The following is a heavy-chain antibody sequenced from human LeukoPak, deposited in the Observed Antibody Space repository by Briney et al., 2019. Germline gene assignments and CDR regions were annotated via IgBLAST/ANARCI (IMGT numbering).Heavy chain of an antibody. CDR3: ARPRYSGSYYPRYFDL. J-gene: IGHJ2*01. V-gene: IGHV4-34*01. Sequence: SQTLSLTCAVYGGSFSGYYCGWIRQPPGEGLGWVGEINHSGSTNYNPSLKSRVTIPVDTSNNQFSLQLSSVTAADTAVYYCARPRYSGSYYPRYFDLWGRGTLVTVFS. CDR1: GGSFSGYY. CDR2: INHSGST. D-gene: IGHD1-26*01.